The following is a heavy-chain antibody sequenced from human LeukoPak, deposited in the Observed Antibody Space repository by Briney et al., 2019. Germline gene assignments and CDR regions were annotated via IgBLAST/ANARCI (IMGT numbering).Heavy chain of an antibody. Sequence: ASVKVSCKASGYTFTSYAMHWVRQAPGQRLEWMRWINAGNGNTKYSQKFQGRVTITRDTSASTAYMELSSLKDTAVYYCARVTMVRGVIRAFDIWGQGTMVTVSS. J-gene: IGHJ3*02. CDR2: INAGNGNT. V-gene: IGHV1-3*01. CDR3: ARVTMVRGVIRAFDI. D-gene: IGHD3-10*01. CDR1: GYTFTSYA.